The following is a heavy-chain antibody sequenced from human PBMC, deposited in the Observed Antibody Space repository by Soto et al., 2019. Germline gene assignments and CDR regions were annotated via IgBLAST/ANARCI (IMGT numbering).Heavy chain of an antibody. J-gene: IGHJ4*02. D-gene: IGHD3-16*01. CDR2: VKEDGSEL. Sequence: GESLKISCAVSGFNVMSYWMSWVRQAPGKGLEWVASVKEDGSELYYLHSVRGRFSISRDSAGNALHLTMNYLSAEDTGVYFCARDIGFDYVNWGQGIPVTVSS. V-gene: IGHV3-7*01. CDR3: ARDIGFDYVN. CDR1: GFNVMSYW.